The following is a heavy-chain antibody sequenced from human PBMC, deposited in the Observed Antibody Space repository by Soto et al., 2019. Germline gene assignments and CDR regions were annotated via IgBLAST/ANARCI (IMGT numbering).Heavy chain of an antibody. V-gene: IGHV3-23*01. Sequence: PGGSLRLSCAASGFTFSSYAMSWVRQAPGKGLEWVSAISGSGGSTYYADSVKGRFTISRDNSKNTLYLQMNSLRAEDTAVYYCAKALKITMVRGQAVAPWGHGTLVTVSS. CDR2: ISGSGGST. CDR3: AKALKITMVRGQAVAP. CDR1: GFTFSSYA. D-gene: IGHD3-10*01. J-gene: IGHJ5*02.